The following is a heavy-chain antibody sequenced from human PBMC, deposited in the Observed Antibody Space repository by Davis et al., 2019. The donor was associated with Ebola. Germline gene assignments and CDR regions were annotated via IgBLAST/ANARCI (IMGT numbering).Heavy chain of an antibody. V-gene: IGHV3-53*01. D-gene: IGHD3-3*02. Sequence: GESLKISCAASGFTVSSKYMTWVLQPPGNGMESVADMYSSCSTYYPVSVKGRFTLSRDNSKNTLWLQMNSMRAEDTAAYYCASALCISRKCNSPSYYHMDVWGKGTTVTVSS. CDR3: ASALCISRKCNSPSYYHMDV. CDR2: MYSSCST. CDR1: GFTVSSKY. J-gene: IGHJ6*03.